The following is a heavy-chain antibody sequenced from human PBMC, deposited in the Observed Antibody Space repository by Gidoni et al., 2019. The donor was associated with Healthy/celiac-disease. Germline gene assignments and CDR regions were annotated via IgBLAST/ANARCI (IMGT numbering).Heavy chain of an antibody. J-gene: IGHJ6*02. CDR2: IKSKTDGGTT. Sequence: EVQLVESGGGLVKPGGSLRLSCAASGFPFSNAWMSWVRQAPGKGLEWVGRIKSKTDGGTTDYAAPVKGRFTISRDDSKNTLYLQMNSLKTEDTAVYYCTTVKLLWFRELFYYYYGMDVWGQGTTVTVSS. D-gene: IGHD3-10*01. CDR3: TTVKLLWFRELFYYYYGMDV. V-gene: IGHV3-15*01. CDR1: GFPFSNAW.